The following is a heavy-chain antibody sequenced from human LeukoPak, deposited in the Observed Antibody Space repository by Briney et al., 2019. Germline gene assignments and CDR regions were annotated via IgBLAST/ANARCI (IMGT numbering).Heavy chain of an antibody. D-gene: IGHD2-2*01. CDR3: ARDFGTSCFDY. CDR2: IYYSGST. V-gene: IGHV4-30-4*08. Sequence: KSSETLSLTCTVSGGSISSGDYYWSWIRQPPGKGLEWIGYIYYSGSTYYNPSLKSRVTISVDTSKNQFSLKLSSVTAADTAVYYCARDFGTSCFDYWGQGTLVTVSS. CDR1: GGSISSGDYY. J-gene: IGHJ4*02.